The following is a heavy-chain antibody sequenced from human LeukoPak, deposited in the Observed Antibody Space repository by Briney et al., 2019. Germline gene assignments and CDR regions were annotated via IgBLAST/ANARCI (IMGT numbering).Heavy chain of an antibody. D-gene: IGHD3-3*01. V-gene: IGHV3-21*01. Sequence: GGSLRLSCAASGFTFSSYSMNWVRQAPGKGLEWVSSISSSSSYIYYADSVKGRFTISRDNAKNSLYLQINSLRAEDTAVYYCARDLSPATYDWSDYWGQGTLVTVSS. CDR3: ARDLSPATYDWSDY. CDR2: ISSSSSYI. J-gene: IGHJ4*02. CDR1: GFTFSSYS.